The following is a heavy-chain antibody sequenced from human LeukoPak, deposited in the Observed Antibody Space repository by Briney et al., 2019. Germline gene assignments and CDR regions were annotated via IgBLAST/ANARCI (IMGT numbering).Heavy chain of an antibody. CDR2: ISSSGSTI. J-gene: IGHJ4*02. Sequence: GGSLRLSCAASGFTFGSYEMNWVRQAPGKGLEWVSYISSSGSTIYYADSVKGRFTISRDNAKNSLYLQMNSLRAEDTAVYYCAKGSEPGHFGGQGTLVTVSS. CDR3: AKGSEPGHF. CDR1: GFTFGSYE. V-gene: IGHV3-48*03. D-gene: IGHD3-3*02.